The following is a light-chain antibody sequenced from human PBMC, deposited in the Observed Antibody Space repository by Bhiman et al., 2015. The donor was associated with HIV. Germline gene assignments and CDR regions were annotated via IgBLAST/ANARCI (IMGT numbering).Light chain of an antibody. V-gene: IGLV2-14*02. Sequence: QSALTQPASVTGSPGQSITISCTGTSSDVGSYNLVSWYQQLPGNAPKLMIYEVNKRPSGVSYRFSGSKSGNRASLTISGLRSEDEADYYCSSLTSSITYVFGTGTNVTVL. CDR3: SSLTSSITYV. CDR1: SSDVGSYNL. CDR2: EVN. J-gene: IGLJ1*01.